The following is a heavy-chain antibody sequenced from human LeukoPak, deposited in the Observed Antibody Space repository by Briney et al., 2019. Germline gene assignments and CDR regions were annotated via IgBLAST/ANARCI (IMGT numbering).Heavy chain of an antibody. Sequence: SETLSLTCTVSGGSISSGDYYWSWIRQPPGKGLEWIGYIYYSGSTYYNPSLKSRVTISVDTSKNQFSLKLSSVTAADTAVYYCAREVDSNSKGDAFDIWGQGTMVTVSS. D-gene: IGHD4-11*01. CDR3: AREVDSNSKGDAFDI. CDR2: IYYSGST. J-gene: IGHJ3*02. V-gene: IGHV4-30-4*08. CDR1: GGSISSGDYY.